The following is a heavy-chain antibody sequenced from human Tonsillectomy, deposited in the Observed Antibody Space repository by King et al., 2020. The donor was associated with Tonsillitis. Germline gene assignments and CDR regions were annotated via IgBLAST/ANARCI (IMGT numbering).Heavy chain of an antibody. Sequence: QLVQSGAEVKKPGSSVKVSCKASRGTFSSHAISWVRQVPGQGLDWMGRIIPTNGMLSYAQKFQGRVTIIADKSTSTAYVELNNLRSEDTAMYYCAARALYSDYDLDYWGQGTLVTVSS. D-gene: IGHD5-12*01. J-gene: IGHJ4*02. CDR1: RGTFSSHA. CDR3: AARALYSDYDLDY. CDR2: IIPTNGML. V-gene: IGHV1-69*04.